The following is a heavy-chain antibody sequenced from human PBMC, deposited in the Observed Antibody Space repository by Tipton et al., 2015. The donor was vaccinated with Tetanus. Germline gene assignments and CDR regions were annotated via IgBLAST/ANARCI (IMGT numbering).Heavy chain of an antibody. CDR3: ARERIRLIGEVIFRFFDL. V-gene: IGHV4-4*07. CDR1: RGPISSYY. J-gene: IGHJ2*01. D-gene: IGHD3-3*02. CDR2: ISNGNT. Sequence: TLSLTCTVSRGPISSYYWSWIRQPAGKGLEWVGHISNGNTDYSTSLKSRVTLSVDLSKNQFSLQLRAVTAADTAVYYCARERIRLIGEVIFRFFDLWGRGTLVTVSS.